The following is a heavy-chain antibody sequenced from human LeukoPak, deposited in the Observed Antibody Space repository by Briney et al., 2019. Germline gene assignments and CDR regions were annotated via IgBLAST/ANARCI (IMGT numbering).Heavy chain of an antibody. CDR2: INTVASYI. Sequence: GGSLRLSCAASGFTFSSYSFNWVRQAPGKGLEWVSSINTVASYIYYADSVRGRFTISRDNAENSLWLQMNGLRAEDSAVYYCARLRRNSDRSGFYYYYDNWGQGTLVTVPS. J-gene: IGHJ4*02. CDR1: GFTFSSYS. CDR3: ARLRRNSDRSGFYYYYDN. D-gene: IGHD3-22*01. V-gene: IGHV3-21*01.